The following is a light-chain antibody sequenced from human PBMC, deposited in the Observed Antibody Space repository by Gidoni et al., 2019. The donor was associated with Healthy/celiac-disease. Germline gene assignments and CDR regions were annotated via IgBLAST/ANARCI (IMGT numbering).Light chain of an antibody. Sequence: DIVMTHSPDSLAVSRGERATINCKSSQSVLYSSNNKNYLAWYQQKPGQPPKLLIDWASTRESGVPDRFSGSGSGTDFTLTISSLQAEDVAVYYCQQYYSTRTFGQGTKVEIK. CDR3: QQYYSTRT. CDR2: WAS. CDR1: QSVLYSSNNKNY. V-gene: IGKV4-1*01. J-gene: IGKJ1*01.